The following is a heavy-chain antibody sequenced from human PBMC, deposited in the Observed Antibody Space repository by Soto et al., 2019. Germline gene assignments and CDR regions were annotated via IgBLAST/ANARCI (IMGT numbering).Heavy chain of an antibody. V-gene: IGHV4-30-4*01. Sequence: SETLSLTCTVSGGSISSGDYYWSWIRQPPGKGLEWIGYIYYSGSTYYNPSLKSRVTISVDTSKNQFSLKLSSVTAADTAVYYCARVRGVVVAAVFDYWGQGTLVTVS. J-gene: IGHJ4*02. CDR1: GGSISSGDYY. CDR2: IYYSGST. CDR3: ARVRGVVVAAVFDY. D-gene: IGHD2-15*01.